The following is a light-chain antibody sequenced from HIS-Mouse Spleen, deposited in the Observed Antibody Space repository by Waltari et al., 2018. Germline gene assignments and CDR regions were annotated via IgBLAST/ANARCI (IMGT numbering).Light chain of an antibody. V-gene: IGLV2-14*01. Sequence: QSALTQPASVSGSPGQSITISCTGTSSDVGGYNYVSGYQQHPGKDPKLMIYEVSNRPSGVSNRFSGSKSGNTASLTISGLQAEDEADYYCSSYTSSSTLVVFGGGTKLTVL. J-gene: IGLJ2*01. CDR1: SSDVGGYNY. CDR3: SSYTSSSTLVV. CDR2: EVS.